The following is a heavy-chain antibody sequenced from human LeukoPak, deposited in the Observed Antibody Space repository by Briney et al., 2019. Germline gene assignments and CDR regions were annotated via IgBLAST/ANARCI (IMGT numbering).Heavy chain of an antibody. CDR1: GYTFTGYY. CDR3: ARGGEHYGDSSILFDY. CDR2: INPNSGGT. D-gene: IGHD4-17*01. J-gene: IGHJ4*02. Sequence: GASVKVSCKASGYTFTGYYMHWVRQAPGQGLEWMGWINPNSGGTNYAQKFQGRVTMTRDTSISTAYMELSSLRSEDTAVYYCARGGEHYGDSSILFDYWGQGTLVTVSS. V-gene: IGHV1-2*02.